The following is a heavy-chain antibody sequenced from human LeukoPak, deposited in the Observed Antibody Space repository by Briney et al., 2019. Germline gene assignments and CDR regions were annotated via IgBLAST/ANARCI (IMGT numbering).Heavy chain of an antibody. V-gene: IGHV3-30*18. J-gene: IGHJ4*02. Sequence: GRSLRLSCAASGVTLSPYGMHWVRHAPGKGLEWVAVISYEGGTQHYADSVKGRFIISRDNPRNTLYLQMNSLRAEDTAVYYCAKGDYYDFDYWGQGTLVTVSS. CDR3: AKGDYYDFDY. CDR2: ISYEGGTQ. D-gene: IGHD3-10*01. CDR1: GVTLSPYG.